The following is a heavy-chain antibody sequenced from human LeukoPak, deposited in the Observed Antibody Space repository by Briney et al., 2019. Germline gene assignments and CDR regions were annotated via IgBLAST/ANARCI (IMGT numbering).Heavy chain of an antibody. Sequence: GGSLRLSCAASGFTFSSYAMHWVRQAPGKGLEWVAVISYDGSNKYYADSVKGRFTISRDNSKNTLYLQMNSLRAEDTAVYYCAREVSGNHYGSGSKDRYYYYYMDVWGKGTTVTVSS. D-gene: IGHD3-10*01. CDR2: ISYDGSNK. CDR1: GFTFSSYA. J-gene: IGHJ6*03. CDR3: AREVSGNHYGSGSKDRYYYYYMDV. V-gene: IGHV3-30*04.